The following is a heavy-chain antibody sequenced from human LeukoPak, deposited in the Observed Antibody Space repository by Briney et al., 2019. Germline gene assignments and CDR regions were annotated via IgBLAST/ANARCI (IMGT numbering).Heavy chain of an antibody. Sequence: ASVKLSSEASGYTFTDYGITWVRQAPGQGLEWMGWISASSGDTKYAQKLQGRVTMTTDTSTSTAYMELRSLRSDDTAVYYCAKAGYIYGTGDFDYWGQGTLVTVSS. V-gene: IGHV1-18*01. D-gene: IGHD5-18*01. CDR1: GYTFTDYG. J-gene: IGHJ4*02. CDR3: AKAGYIYGTGDFDY. CDR2: ISASSGDT.